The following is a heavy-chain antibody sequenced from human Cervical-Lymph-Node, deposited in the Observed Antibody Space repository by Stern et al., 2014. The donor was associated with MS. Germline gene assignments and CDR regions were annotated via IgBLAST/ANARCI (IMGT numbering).Heavy chain of an antibody. V-gene: IGHV1-8*01. Sequence: VQLVESGAEVKKPGASVKVSCKASGYTFTSYDINWVRQATGQGLEWMGWMNPNSGNTGYAQKFQGRVTMTRNTSISTAYMELSSLRSEDTAVYYCARGGVRYFDWLLPDFDYWGQGTLVTVSS. J-gene: IGHJ4*02. CDR1: GYTFTSYD. CDR3: ARGGVRYFDWLLPDFDY. D-gene: IGHD3-9*01. CDR2: MNPNSGNT.